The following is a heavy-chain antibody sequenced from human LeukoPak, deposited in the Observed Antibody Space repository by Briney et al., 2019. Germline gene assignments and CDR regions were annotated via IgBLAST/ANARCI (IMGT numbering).Heavy chain of an antibody. CDR2: IWHDGNNK. J-gene: IGHJ4*02. D-gene: IGHD6-19*01. CDR3: ARESAGGPDY. V-gene: IGHV3-33*01. CDR1: GFNFNDYG. Sequence: GGSLRLSCAASGFNFNDYGMHWVRQAPGKGLEWVAIIWHDGNNKYYADSVRGRFTISRDNAKNSLYLQMNSLRAEDTAIYYCARESAGGPDYWGQGTLVTVSS.